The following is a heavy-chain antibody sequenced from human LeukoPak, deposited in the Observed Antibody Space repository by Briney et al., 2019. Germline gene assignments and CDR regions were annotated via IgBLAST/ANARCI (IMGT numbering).Heavy chain of an antibody. J-gene: IGHJ4*02. CDR1: GYTFTSYG. CDR3: ARGRRGYSYGYAY. D-gene: IGHD5-18*01. Sequence: GASVKVSCKASGYTFTSYGISWVRQTPGQGLEWMGWMNPNSGNTGYAQKFQGRVTITRNTSISTAYMELSSLRSEDTAVYYCARGRRGYSYGYAYWGQGTLVTVSS. V-gene: IGHV1-8*03. CDR2: MNPNSGNT.